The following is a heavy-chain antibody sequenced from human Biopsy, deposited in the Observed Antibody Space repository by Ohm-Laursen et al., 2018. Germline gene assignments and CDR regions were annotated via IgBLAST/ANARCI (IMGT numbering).Heavy chain of an antibody. J-gene: IGHJ3*01. V-gene: IGHV4-61*01. CDR2: IYNDVST. CDR1: GASVSSGSYD. Sequence: GTLSLTCTVSGASVSSGSYDWSWIRQPPGKGLEWIGNIYNDVSTKYNPSLRSRVTTSADKSANQFSLKLRSVTAADTAVYYCARGYAGLYEAFDFWGQGTVVTVAS. D-gene: IGHD5-18*01. CDR3: ARGYAGLYEAFDF.